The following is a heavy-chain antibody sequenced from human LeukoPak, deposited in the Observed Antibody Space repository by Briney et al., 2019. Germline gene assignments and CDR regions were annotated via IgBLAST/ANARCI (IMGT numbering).Heavy chain of an antibody. Sequence: GGSLRLSCAASGFTFSSYWMHWVRQAPGKGLVWVSRINSDGSSTSYADSVKGRFTISRDNSKNTLYLQMNSLRAEDTAVYYCARVKYSGSYLFNAFDIWGQGTMVTVSS. J-gene: IGHJ3*02. CDR1: GFTFSSYW. V-gene: IGHV3-74*01. D-gene: IGHD1-26*01. CDR3: ARVKYSGSYLFNAFDI. CDR2: INSDGSST.